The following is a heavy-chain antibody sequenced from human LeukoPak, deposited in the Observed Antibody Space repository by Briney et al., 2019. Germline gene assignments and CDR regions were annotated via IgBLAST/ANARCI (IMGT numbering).Heavy chain of an antibody. D-gene: IGHD6-6*01. CDR3: ARTPRGSSAFSYYYYMDV. CDR2: IYYSGST. CDR1: GGSISSSSYY. Sequence: SETLSLTCTVSGGSISSSSYYWGWIRQPPGKGLEWIGSIYYSGSTYYNPSLKSRVTISVDTSKNQFSLKLSSVTAADTAVYYSARTPRGSSAFSYYYYMDVWGRGTTVTVSS. V-gene: IGHV4-39*07. J-gene: IGHJ6*03.